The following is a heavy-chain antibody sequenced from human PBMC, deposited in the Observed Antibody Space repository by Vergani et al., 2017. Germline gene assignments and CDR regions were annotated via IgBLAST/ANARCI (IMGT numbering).Heavy chain of an antibody. V-gene: IGHV5-51*01. CDR2: MYPGDSET. CDR3: ASHSLARGDGYIMDF. J-gene: IGHJ4*02. D-gene: IGHD5-24*01. CDR1: GYIFTSYW. Sequence: EVQLVQSGAEVKKPGESLKISCKASGYIFTSYWIGWVRQMPGKGLEWMGMMYPGDSETRYSPSFQGQVTFSADKSITTAYLQWNSLKASDTAMYFCASHSLARGDGYIMDFWCQGSLVTVSS.